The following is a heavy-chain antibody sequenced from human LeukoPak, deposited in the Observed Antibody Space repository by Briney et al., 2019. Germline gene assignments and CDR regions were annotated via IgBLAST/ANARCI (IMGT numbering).Heavy chain of an antibody. D-gene: IGHD3-22*01. Sequence: GGSLRLSCAASGFTFSSYAMHWVRQAPGKGLEWVAVISYDGSNKYYADSVKGRFTISRDNSKNTLYLQMNSLRADDTAVYYCARTTYYYDSSGYYTLDYWGQGTLVTVSS. V-gene: IGHV3-30*04. J-gene: IGHJ4*02. CDR3: ARTTYYYDSSGYYTLDY. CDR1: GFTFSSYA. CDR2: ISYDGSNK.